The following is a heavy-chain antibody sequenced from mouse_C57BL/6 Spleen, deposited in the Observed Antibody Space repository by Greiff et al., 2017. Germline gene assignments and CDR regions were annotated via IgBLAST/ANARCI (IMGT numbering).Heavy chain of an antibody. D-gene: IGHD1-1*01. J-gene: IGHJ4*01. CDR1: GFSFSDYG. CDR3: ARVYGRWAMDY. CDR2: ISNLAYSF. V-gene: IGHV5-15*01. Sequence: VKLVESGGCLVQPGGSLKLSCAASGFSFSDYGMAWVRQAPRKGAEWVAFISNLAYSFYYADTVTGRFTISRENAKNTLYLEMSSVRSEDTAMYYCARVYGRWAMDYWGQGTSVTVSS.